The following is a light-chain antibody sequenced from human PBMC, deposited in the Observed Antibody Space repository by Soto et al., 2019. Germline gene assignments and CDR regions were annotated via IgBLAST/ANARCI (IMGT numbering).Light chain of an antibody. CDR2: AAS. CDR3: LQYNDYPYT. J-gene: IGKJ2*01. V-gene: IGKV1-17*01. CDR1: QGIRSD. Sequence: DIQMIQSPSSLSAAVEDRVTITCRASQGIRSDLGWYQQKPGKAPKRLIYAASSLQSGVPSRFSGSGSGTEFTLTITSLQPEDFATYYCLQYNDYPYTFGQGTKLEIK.